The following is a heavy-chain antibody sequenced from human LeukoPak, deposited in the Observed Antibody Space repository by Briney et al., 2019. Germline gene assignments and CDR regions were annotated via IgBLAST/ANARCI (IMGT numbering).Heavy chain of an antibody. J-gene: IGHJ4*02. CDR1: GFTFSSYA. CDR2: ISSSSTYI. V-gene: IGHV3-21*01. D-gene: IGHD2-2*01. CDR3: ARGRYCSTTSCAPDY. Sequence: TGGSLRLSCAASGFTFSSYAMSWVRQAPGKGLEWVSSISSSSTYIYYTDSVRGRFTISRDNAKNSLYLQMNSLRVEDTAVYYCARGRYCSTTSCAPDYWGQGALVTVSS.